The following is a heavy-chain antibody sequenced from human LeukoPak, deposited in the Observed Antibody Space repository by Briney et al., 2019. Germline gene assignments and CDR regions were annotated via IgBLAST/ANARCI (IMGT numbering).Heavy chain of an antibody. CDR3: ARVGIYYDSSGYYLDDY. CDR1: GGSFSGYY. CDR2: INHSGST. V-gene: IGHV4-34*01. Sequence: PSETLSLTCAVYGGSFSGYYWGWIRQPPGKGLEWIGEINHSGSTNYSPSLKSRVTISVDTSKNQFSLKLSSVTAADTAVYYCARVGIYYDSSGYYLDDYWGQGTLVTVSS. D-gene: IGHD3-22*01. J-gene: IGHJ4*02.